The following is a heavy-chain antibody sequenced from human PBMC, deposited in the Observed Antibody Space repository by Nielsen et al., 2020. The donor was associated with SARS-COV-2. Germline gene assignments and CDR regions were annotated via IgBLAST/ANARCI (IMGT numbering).Heavy chain of an antibody. CDR2: ISHDGSNK. D-gene: IGHD4-17*01. CDR3: AKTTGGVDY. Sequence: GGSLRLSCAASGFTFSSYAIHWVRQAPRKGLEWLAVISHDGSNKYFVDAVKGRFTISRDNSKNTLYLQMNSLKPEDTAVYYCAKTTGGVDYWGQGTLVTVSS. V-gene: IGHV3-30*04. CDR1: GFTFSSYA. J-gene: IGHJ4*02.